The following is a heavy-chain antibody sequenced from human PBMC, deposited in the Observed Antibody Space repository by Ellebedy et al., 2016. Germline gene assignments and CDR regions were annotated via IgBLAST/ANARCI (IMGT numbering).Heavy chain of an antibody. CDR2: ISYDGSNK. V-gene: IGHV3-30*03. D-gene: IGHD2-8*01. CDR1: GFTFSSYG. CDR3: ARSSLRCVNGVCYHFDY. J-gene: IGHJ4*02. Sequence: GESLKISXAASGFTFSSYGMHWVRQAPGKGLEWVAVISYDGSNKYYADSVKGRFTISRDNSKNTLYLQMNSLRAEDTAVYYCARSSLRCVNGVCYHFDYWGQGTLVTVSS.